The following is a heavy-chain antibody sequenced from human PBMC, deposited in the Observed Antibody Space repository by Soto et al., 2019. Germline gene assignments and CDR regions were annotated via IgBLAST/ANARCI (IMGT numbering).Heavy chain of an antibody. J-gene: IGHJ6*02. V-gene: IGHV5-51*01. CDR3: ARSVVPAADYYYYGMDV. Sequence: ESLKISCKGSGYSFTSYWIGWVRQMPGKGLEWMGIIYPGDSDTRYSPSFQGQVTISADKSISTAYLQWSSLKASDTAMYYCARSVVPAADYYYYGMDVWGQGTTVTVSS. D-gene: IGHD2-2*01. CDR2: IYPGDSDT. CDR1: GYSFTSYW.